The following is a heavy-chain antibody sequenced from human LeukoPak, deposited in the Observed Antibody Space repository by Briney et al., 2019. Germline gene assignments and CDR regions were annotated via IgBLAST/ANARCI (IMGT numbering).Heavy chain of an antibody. CDR1: GFTFSSYA. CDR3: ARDSRATAVDY. V-gene: IGHV3-23*01. J-gene: IGHJ4*02. Sequence: PGGSLRLSCAASGFTFSSYAMSWVRQAPGKGLEWVSAISGSGGTIYYADSVKGRFTISRDNAKNSLYLQMNSLRAEDTAVYYCARDSRATAVDYWGQGTLVTVSS. D-gene: IGHD5-12*01. CDR2: ISGSGGTI.